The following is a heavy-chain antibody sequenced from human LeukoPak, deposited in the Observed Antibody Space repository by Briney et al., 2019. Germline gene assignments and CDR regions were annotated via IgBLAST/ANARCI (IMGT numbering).Heavy chain of an antibody. D-gene: IGHD3-22*01. CDR1: GFTFSSYA. V-gene: IGHV3-23*01. J-gene: IGHJ4*02. CDR2: ISGSGGST. CDR3: AKMSHVYYDSSGDFDY. Sequence: GGSLRLSCAASGFTFSSYAMSWVRQAPGKGQEWVSAISGSGGSTYYADSVKGRFTISRDNSKNTLYLQMNSLRAEDTAVYYCAKMSHVYYDSSGDFDYWGQGTLVTVSS.